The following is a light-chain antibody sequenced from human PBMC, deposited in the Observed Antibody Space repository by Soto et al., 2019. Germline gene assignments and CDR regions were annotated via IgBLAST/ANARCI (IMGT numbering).Light chain of an antibody. CDR2: DAS. J-gene: IGKJ5*01. CDR1: QSISSW. Sequence: DIQMTQSPSTLSGSVGDRVTITCRASQSISSWLAWYQQKPGKAPKLLIYDASSLESGVPSRFSGSGSGTEFTLTISSLQPDDFATYYCQQLNSYPLTFGGGTRLEIK. V-gene: IGKV1-5*01. CDR3: QQLNSYPLT.